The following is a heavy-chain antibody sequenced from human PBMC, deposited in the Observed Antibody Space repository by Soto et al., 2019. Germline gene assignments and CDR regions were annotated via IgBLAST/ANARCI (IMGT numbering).Heavy chain of an antibody. D-gene: IGHD6-13*01. Sequence: GASVKLSCKASGVTFTGYYMHWVRQAPGQGLEWIGWINPNSGVANYAQKFHDWVTITRDTSITTAYMELSGLKSDDTAVYFCAKDDAGHPDFWGPGTLVTVSS. V-gene: IGHV1-2*04. J-gene: IGHJ4*02. CDR3: AKDDAGHPDF. CDR1: GVTFTGYY. CDR2: INPNSGVA.